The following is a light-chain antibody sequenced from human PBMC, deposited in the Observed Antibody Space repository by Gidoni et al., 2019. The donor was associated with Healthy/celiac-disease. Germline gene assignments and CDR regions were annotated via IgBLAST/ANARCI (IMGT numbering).Light chain of an antibody. CDR3: QQYNSYSPIP. V-gene: IGKV1-5*03. J-gene: IGKJ2*01. CDR2: KAS. CDR1: PSISSW. Sequence: DIQMTQSPSTLSASVGDRVTITCRASPSISSWLAWYQQKPGKAPKLLIYKASSLESGVPSRFSGSGSGTEFTLTISSLQPDDFATYYCQQYNSYSPIPFGQGTKLEIK.